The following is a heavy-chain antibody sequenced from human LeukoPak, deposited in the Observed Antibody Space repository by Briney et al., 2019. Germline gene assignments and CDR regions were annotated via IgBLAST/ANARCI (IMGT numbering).Heavy chain of an antibody. CDR3: ATRDGCNFGPFDY. D-gene: IGHD5-24*01. CDR2: ISYDGSNK. Sequence: GGSLRLSCAASGFTFSSYAMHWVRQAPGKGLEWVAVISYDGSNKYYADSVKGRFTISRDNSKNTLYLQMNSLRAEDTAVYYCATRDGCNFGPFDYWGQGTLVTVSS. V-gene: IGHV3-30-3*01. CDR1: GFTFSSYA. J-gene: IGHJ4*02.